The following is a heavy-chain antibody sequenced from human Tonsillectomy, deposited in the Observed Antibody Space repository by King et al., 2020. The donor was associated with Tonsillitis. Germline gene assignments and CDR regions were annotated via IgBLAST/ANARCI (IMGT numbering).Heavy chain of an antibody. CDR2: IAYDASYE. D-gene: IGHD3-16*01. CDR3: AKVGIGLSDWYFDL. Sequence: VQLVESGGGVVQPGTSLRLSCAASGFTFGNYDMHWVRQAPGKGLEWVALIAYDASYENYADSVKGRFTISRDNSKNTLYLEMNSLRVEDTAVYYCAKVGIGLSDWYFDLWGRGTLVPVPS. J-gene: IGHJ2*01. CDR1: GFTFGNYD. V-gene: IGHV3-30*18.